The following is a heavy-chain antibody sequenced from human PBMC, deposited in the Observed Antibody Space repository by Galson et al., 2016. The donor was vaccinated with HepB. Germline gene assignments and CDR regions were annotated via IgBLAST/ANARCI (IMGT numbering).Heavy chain of an antibody. D-gene: IGHD3-3*01. CDR3: AKFWNGYIDY. Sequence: SLRPSCAASGFTFSSYAMSWVRQAPGKGLEWVSAISGSGSGSYSADSVKGRFTISRDNSKNTLYLQLNSLRAEDTAVYYCAKFWNGYIDYWGQGTLVTVSS. CDR2: ISGSGSGS. J-gene: IGHJ4*02. V-gene: IGHV3-23*01. CDR1: GFTFSSYA.